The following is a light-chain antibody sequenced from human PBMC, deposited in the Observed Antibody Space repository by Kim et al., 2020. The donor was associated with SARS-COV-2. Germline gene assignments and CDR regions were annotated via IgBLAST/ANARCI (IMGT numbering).Light chain of an antibody. V-gene: IGLV2-8*01. CDR2: EVS. CDR1: SSDVGGYNY. Sequence: QSALPQPPSASGSPGQSVTISCTGTSSDVGGYNYVSWYQQHPGKAPKLMIYEVSERPSGVPDRFSGSKSGNTASLTVSGLQAEDEADYYCSSYAGRNNLVFGGGTQMTVL. CDR3: SSYAGRNNLV. J-gene: IGLJ2*01.